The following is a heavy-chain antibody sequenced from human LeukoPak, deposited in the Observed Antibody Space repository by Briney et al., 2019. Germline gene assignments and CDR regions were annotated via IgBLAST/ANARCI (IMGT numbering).Heavy chain of an antibody. CDR3: ARAEMATIHYFDY. J-gene: IGHJ4*02. CDR2: IYYSGST. Sequence: SQTLSLTCTVSGGSISSGGYYWSWIRQHPGKGLEWIGYIYYSGSTYYNPSLKSRVTISVDTSKNQFPLKLSSVTAADTAVYYCARAEMATIHYFDYWGQGTLVTVSS. CDR1: GGSISSGGYY. D-gene: IGHD5-24*01. V-gene: IGHV4-31*03.